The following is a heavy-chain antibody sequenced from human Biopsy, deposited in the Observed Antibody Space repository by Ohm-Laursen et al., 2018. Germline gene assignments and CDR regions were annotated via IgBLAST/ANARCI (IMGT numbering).Heavy chain of an antibody. J-gene: IGHJ5*02. CDR3: ARDYDTSGYYYVS. V-gene: IGHV4-39*01. Sequence: TLSLTCIVSGGSISNNNYYWGWIRQPPGKGLEWIGSIFYRGSTHYKPSLKSRVNMSVDTSKNQFSLKLNSVTAADTAVYYCARDYDTSGYYYVSWGQGTLVTVSS. CDR2: IFYRGST. D-gene: IGHD3-22*01. CDR1: GGSISNNNYY.